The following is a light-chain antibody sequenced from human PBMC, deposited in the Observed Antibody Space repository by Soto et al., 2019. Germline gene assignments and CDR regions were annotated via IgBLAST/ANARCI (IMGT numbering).Light chain of an antibody. CDR1: SSNIGTHS. CDR2: SNN. CDR3: AAWDDTLNAWV. J-gene: IGLJ3*02. V-gene: IGLV1-44*01. Sequence: QSVLTQPPAVSGTPGQRVTFFCSGSSSNIGTHSVHSYQHLPGTAPKVLISSNNERHSGVPDRFSGSKSGTSASLAISGLQSEDEAHYYCAAWDDTLNAWVFGGGTKVTVL.